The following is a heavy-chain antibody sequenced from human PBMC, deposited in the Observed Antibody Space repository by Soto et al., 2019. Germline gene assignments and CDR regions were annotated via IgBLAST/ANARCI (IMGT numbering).Heavy chain of an antibody. CDR3: ARDHPREWFLFSYYYYGMDV. CDR2: IKQDGSEK. Sequence: PGGSLRLSCAASGFTFSSYWMSWVRQAPGKGLEWVANIKQDGSEKYYVDSVKGRFTISRDNAKNSLYLQMNSLRAEDTAVYYCARDHPREWFLFSYYYYGMDVWGQGTTVTVSS. CDR1: GFTFSSYW. J-gene: IGHJ6*01. D-gene: IGHD3-3*01. V-gene: IGHV3-7*01.